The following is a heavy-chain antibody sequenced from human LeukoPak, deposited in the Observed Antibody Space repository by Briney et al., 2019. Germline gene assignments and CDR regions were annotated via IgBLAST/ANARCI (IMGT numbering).Heavy chain of an antibody. D-gene: IGHD3-10*01. CDR3: ARPRYGSGSLDS. Sequence: SETLSLTCAVYGGSFSGHYWTWIRQPPGKGLEWIGEINHSGSTTYNPSLNNRVTISVDTSKNQFSLTLSSVTAADTAVYYCARPRYGSGSLDSWGQGTLVTVSS. CDR1: GGSFSGHY. CDR2: INHSGST. J-gene: IGHJ4*02. V-gene: IGHV4-34*01.